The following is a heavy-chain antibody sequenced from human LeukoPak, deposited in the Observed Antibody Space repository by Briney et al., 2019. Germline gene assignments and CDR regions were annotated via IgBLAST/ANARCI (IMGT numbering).Heavy chain of an antibody. CDR1: GFTFSDHY. CDR3: ARDEFQRYFGL. D-gene: IGHD2-21*01. J-gene: IGHJ2*01. CDR2: ISSSGSTI. V-gene: IGHV3-11*04. Sequence: GGSLRLSCAASGFTFSDHYMSWICQAPGKGLEWVSYISSSGSTIYYAESVKGRLTISRDNAKNSLYLQMNSLRAEDTAVYYCARDEFQRYFGLWGRGTLVTVSS.